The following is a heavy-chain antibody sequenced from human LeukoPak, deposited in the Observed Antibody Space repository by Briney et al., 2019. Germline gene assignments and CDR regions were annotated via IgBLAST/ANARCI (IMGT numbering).Heavy chain of an antibody. V-gene: IGHV3-11*01. CDR2: INIGGTNT. Sequence: GWSLRLSCAASGFTFNDYYMSWIRQAPGKGLEWLSYINIGGTNTHYADSVKGRFTISRDNAKKSLYLEMNNLRAEDTAVYYCATDGAGFDTWGQGVLVTVSS. CDR1: GFTFNDYY. CDR3: ATDGAGFDT. J-gene: IGHJ5*02.